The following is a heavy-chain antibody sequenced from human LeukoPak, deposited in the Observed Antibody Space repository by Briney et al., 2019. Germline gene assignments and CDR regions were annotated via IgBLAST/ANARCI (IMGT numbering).Heavy chain of an antibody. J-gene: IGHJ5*02. D-gene: IGHD3-10*01. V-gene: IGHV4-59*01. CDR3: ARSAMVRGVIIKGFWFDP. CDR1: GGSISSYY. Sequence: PSETLSLTCTVSGGSISSYYWSWIRQRPGKGLEWIGYIYYSGSTNYNPSLKSRVTISVDTSENQFSLKLSSVTAADTAVYYCARSAMVRGVIIKGFWFDPWGQGTLVTVSS. CDR2: IYYSGST.